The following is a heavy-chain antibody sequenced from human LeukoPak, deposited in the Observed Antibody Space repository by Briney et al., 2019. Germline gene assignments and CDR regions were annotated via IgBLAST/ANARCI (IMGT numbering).Heavy chain of an antibody. V-gene: IGHV3-30*04. Sequence: GGALRLSCAASGFTFSSYAMHWVRQAPGKGLEWVAVISYDGSNKYYADSVKGRFTISRDNSKNTLYLQLNSLRVEDTAIYYCARIPGMAAGSDFYFDYWGPGTVVTVFS. CDR1: GFTFSSYA. CDR2: ISYDGSNK. CDR3: ARIPGMAAGSDFYFDY. D-gene: IGHD6-13*01. J-gene: IGHJ4*02.